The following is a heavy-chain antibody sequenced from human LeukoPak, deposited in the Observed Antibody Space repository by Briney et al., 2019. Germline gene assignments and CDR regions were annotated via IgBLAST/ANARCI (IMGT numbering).Heavy chain of an antibody. CDR3: ARQGVFWSGFHCVDI. Sequence: PSETLSLTCTVSGGSISSYYWSWIRQPPGNGLEWIGYIYYSGSTNYNPSLKSRVTISVDTSKNQFSLKLSSVTAADTAVDYCARQGVFWSGFHCVDIWGQGTMVTVSS. D-gene: IGHD3-3*01. J-gene: IGHJ3*02. V-gene: IGHV4-59*01. CDR1: GGSISSYY. CDR2: IYYSGST.